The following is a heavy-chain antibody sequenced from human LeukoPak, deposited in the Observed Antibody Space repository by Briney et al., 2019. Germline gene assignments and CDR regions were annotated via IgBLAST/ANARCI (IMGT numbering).Heavy chain of an antibody. D-gene: IGHD2-2*01. V-gene: IGHV4-38-2*02. CDR1: GYSISSGY. CDR2: IHHPGST. CDR3: ARDSRYCSGASCYS. J-gene: IGHJ4*02. Sequence: SETLSLTCTVSGYSISSGYWGWVRQPPGKGLEWIGSIHHPGSTYYNPSLKSRVTISIDTSKNQFSLKLSSVTAADTAVYYCARDSRYCSGASCYSWGQGTLVTVTS.